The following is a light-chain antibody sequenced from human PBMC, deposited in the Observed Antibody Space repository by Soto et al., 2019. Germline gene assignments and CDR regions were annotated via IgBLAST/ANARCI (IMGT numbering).Light chain of an antibody. CDR1: QSISNY. Sequence: DLQMTQSPSSLSASVGDRVTITCRASQSISNYLNWYQQKPGRAPKILIYVASSLQSGVPSRFSASGSGTDFTLTISSLQPEDFATYYCQQSYSTPLTFGGGTKVEIK. CDR2: VAS. V-gene: IGKV1-39*01. CDR3: QQSYSTPLT. J-gene: IGKJ4*01.